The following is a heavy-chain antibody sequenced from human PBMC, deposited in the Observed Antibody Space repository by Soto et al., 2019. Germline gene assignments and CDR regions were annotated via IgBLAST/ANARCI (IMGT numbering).Heavy chain of an antibody. J-gene: IGHJ6*02. CDR1: GFTFSSYG. D-gene: IGHD7-27*01. CDR2: ISYDGSNK. CDR3: AKESAGDASTKISPGYGMDV. V-gene: IGHV3-30*18. Sequence: GGSLRLSCAASGFTFSSYGMHWVRQAPGKGLEWVAVISYDGSNKYYADSVKGRFTISRDNSKNTLYLQMNSLRAEDTAVYYCAKESAGDASTKISPGYGMDVWGQGTTVTVSS.